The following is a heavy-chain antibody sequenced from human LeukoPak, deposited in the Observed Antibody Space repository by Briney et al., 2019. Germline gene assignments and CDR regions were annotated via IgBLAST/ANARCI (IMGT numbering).Heavy chain of an antibody. V-gene: IGHV1-2*02. Sequence: ASVKVSLTSSVYIFTGSHKHWGRIAPGQGLEWMGWSNPNNGGTIHAQKFQGRVTMTRDTSIGTAYMELSGLRSDDADVYYCARGVITFSSSYFVYSGQGTLVTVSS. CDR3: ARGVITFSSSYFVY. D-gene: IGHD6-6*01. CDR2: SNPNNGGT. J-gene: IGHJ4*02. CDR1: VYIFTGSH.